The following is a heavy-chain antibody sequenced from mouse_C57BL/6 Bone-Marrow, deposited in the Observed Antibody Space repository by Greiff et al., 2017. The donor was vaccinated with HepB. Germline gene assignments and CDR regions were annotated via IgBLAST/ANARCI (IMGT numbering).Heavy chain of an antibody. J-gene: IGHJ3*01. D-gene: IGHD2-5*01. CDR3: ARGGAYSNYGFAY. Sequence: VKLVESGPELVKPGASVKISCKASGYAFSSSWMNWVKQRPGKGLEWIGRIYPGDGDTNYNGKFKGKATLTADKSSSTAYMQLSSLTSEDSAVYFCARGGAYSNYGFAYWGQGTLVTVSA. CDR2: IYPGDGDT. V-gene: IGHV1-82*01. CDR1: GYAFSSSW.